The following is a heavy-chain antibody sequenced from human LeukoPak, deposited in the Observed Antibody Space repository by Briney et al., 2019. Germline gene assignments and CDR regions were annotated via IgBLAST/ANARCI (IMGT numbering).Heavy chain of an antibody. CDR2: IYYSGST. D-gene: IGHD3-22*01. CDR3: ARKWLSNTPYYYYYYMDV. CDR1: GGSISSYY. J-gene: IGHJ6*03. V-gene: IGHV4-59*12. Sequence: PSETLSLTCTVSGGSISSYYWSWIRQPPGKGLEWIGYIYYSGSTNYNPSLKSRVTISVDTSKNQFSLKLSSVTAADTAVYYCARKWLSNTPYYYYYYMDVWGKGTTVTVSS.